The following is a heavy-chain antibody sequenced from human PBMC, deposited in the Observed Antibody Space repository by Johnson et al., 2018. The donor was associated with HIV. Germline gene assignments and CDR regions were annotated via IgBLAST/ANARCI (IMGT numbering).Heavy chain of an antibody. J-gene: IGHJ3*02. D-gene: IGHD3-10*01. CDR2: IWYDGSNN. CDR3: AIGRGEFPRHAFDI. CDR1: GFTFDDYG. Sequence: VQLVESGGGVVRPGGSLRLSCSASGFTFDDYGINWVRQAPGKGLEWVAVIWYDGSNNYYADSVKGRFTISKDNSRNTIFLHMNSLRADDTAVYYCAIGRGEFPRHAFDIWGQGTMVTVSS. V-gene: IGHV3-33*08.